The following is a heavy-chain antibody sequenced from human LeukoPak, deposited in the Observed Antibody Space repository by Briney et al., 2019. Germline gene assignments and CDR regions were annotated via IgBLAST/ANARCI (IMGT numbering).Heavy chain of an antibody. CDR1: GVTFSNCW. V-gene: IGHV3-7*01. J-gene: IGHJ4*02. CDR2: VKQDGSEK. CDR3: LGGAGWLVDY. D-gene: IGHD1-26*01. Sequence: PGGSLRLSCAASGVTFSNCWMYWVRQPPGRGLGWVGIVKQDGSEKLYVDSVEGRFTNSRDNAKNSLYLQMNSLRVEDTAVYYWLGGAGWLVDYWGQGALVTVSS.